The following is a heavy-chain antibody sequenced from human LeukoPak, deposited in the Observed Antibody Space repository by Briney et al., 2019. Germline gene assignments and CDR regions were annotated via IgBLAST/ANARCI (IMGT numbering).Heavy chain of an antibody. CDR3: ARHTDSNQTPYGYYMDV. CDR1: GYSFTNYW. D-gene: IGHD4-11*01. J-gene: IGHJ6*03. V-gene: IGHV5-51*01. CDR2: IYYDDSEQ. Sequence: GESLKISCKGGGYSFTNYWIVWVRQMPGKGLEWMGVIYYDDSEQYSPSFQGQVTISVDKSISTAYLQWSSLKASDTAMYYCARHTDSNQTPYGYYMDVWGKGTTVTVSS.